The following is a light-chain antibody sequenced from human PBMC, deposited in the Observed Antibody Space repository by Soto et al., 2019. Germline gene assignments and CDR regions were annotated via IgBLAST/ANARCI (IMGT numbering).Light chain of an antibody. CDR2: KAS. CDR3: QQSYRTPIT. V-gene: IGKV1-5*03. J-gene: IGKJ5*01. Sequence: DIQMTQSPSTLSASVGDRVTITCRASQSINTWLAWYQQQPGKAPKLLIYKASTVQSGVPSRFSGSGSGTDFTLTISSLQPEDVATYFCQQSYRTPITFGQGTRLEIK. CDR1: QSINTW.